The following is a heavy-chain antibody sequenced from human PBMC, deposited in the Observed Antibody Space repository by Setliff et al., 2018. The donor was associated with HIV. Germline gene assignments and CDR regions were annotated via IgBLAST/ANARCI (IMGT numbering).Heavy chain of an antibody. J-gene: IGHJ5*02. CDR1: GYSFTTYW. CDR3: ARAPNSPYYSNFWYADH. Sequence: PGESLKISCKTSGYSFTTYWIGWVRQMPGKGLEWMALLYPGDSDIRYSPSSQSQVTVSADKSIGTAYLQWNSLKASDTALYFCARAPNSPYYSNFWYADHWGQGTLVTVSS. D-gene: IGHD3-22*01. V-gene: IGHV5-51*01. CDR2: LYPGDSDI.